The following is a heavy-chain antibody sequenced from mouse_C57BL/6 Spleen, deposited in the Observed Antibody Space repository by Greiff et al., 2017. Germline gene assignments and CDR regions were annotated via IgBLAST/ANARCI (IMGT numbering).Heavy chain of an antibody. CDR1: GYAFSSYW. D-gene: IGHD2-10*01. CDR3: ARSPGLLSCDY. CDR2: IYPVDGDT. V-gene: IGHV1-80*01. J-gene: IGHJ2*01. Sequence: QVQLQQSGAELVKPGASVKISCKASGYAFSSYWMNWVKQRPGKGLEWIGQIYPVDGDTNYNGKFKGKATLTADKSSSTAYMQLSSLTSEDSAVYFCARSPGLLSCDYWGQGTTLTVSS.